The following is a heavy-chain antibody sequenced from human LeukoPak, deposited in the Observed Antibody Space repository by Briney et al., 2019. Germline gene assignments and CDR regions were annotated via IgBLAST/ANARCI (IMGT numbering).Heavy chain of an antibody. V-gene: IGHV3-23*01. CDR3: TKSRSGSSNWALQVFDN. CDR2: ISPGGGTA. Sequence: GGSLRLSCAVSGFTFSNEAMGWVRQLRGGGLEWVSTISPGGGTAYYAESMKGRFTISRDNSKSTLYLEMNSLRAEDTAVYYCTKSRSGSSNWALQVFDNWGQGALVTVSS. CDR1: GFTFSNEA. D-gene: IGHD4-11*01. J-gene: IGHJ4*02.